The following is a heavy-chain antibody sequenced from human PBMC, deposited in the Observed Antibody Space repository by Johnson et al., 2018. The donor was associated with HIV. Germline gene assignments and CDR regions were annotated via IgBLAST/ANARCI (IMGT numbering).Heavy chain of an antibody. CDR1: GFTFSSYA. CDR2: ISYDGTYK. J-gene: IGHJ3*02. V-gene: IGHV3-30*04. D-gene: IGHD1-7*01. Sequence: QVQLVESGGGVVQPGTSLRLSCAASGFTFSSYALHWVRQAPGTGLEWVALISYDGTYKSYADSVKGRFTISRDNSNNTLYLQMTNLRADDTAVFYCATVGRLTATAQSAFDIWGQGTMVMVSS. CDR3: ATVGRLTATAQSAFDI.